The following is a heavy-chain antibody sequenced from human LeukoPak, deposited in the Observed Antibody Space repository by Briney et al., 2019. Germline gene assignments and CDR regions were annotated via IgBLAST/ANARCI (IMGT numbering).Heavy chain of an antibody. CDR3: AREVRAFDY. CDR2: IKSKTDGGTI. V-gene: IGHV3-15*01. Sequence: GGSLRLSCAASGFTFRNAWMSWVRQAPGKGLEWVGRIKSKTDGGTIEYAAPVKGRFTISRDDSKSMLYLQMNSLKTEDTAVYYCAREVRAFDYWGQGTLVTVSS. CDR1: GFTFRNAW. D-gene: IGHD4-11*01. J-gene: IGHJ4*02.